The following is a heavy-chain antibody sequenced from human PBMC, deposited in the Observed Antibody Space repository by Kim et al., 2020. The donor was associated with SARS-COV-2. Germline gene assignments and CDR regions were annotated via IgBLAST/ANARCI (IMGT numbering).Heavy chain of an antibody. CDR1: GGSISSGGYY. V-gene: IGHV4-31*03. CDR2: IYYSGST. D-gene: IGHD3-10*01. CDR3: ARIPRGEVNFDY. J-gene: IGHJ4*02. Sequence: SETLSLTCTVSGGSISSGGYYWSWIRQHPGKGLEWIGYIYYSGSTYYNPSLKSRVTISVDTSKNQFSLKLSSVTAADTAVYYCARIPRGEVNFDYWGQGTLVNVSS.